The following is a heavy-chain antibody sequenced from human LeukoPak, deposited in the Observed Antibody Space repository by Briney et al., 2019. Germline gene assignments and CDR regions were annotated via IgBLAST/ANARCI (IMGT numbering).Heavy chain of an antibody. J-gene: IGHJ4*02. CDR1: GFTFSSYS. V-gene: IGHV3-48*04. D-gene: IGHD4-11*01. Sequence: GSLRLSCAASGFTFSSYSMNWVRQAPGQGLEWVSYISSSSSTIYYAASVKGRFTISRDNAKNSLYLQMNSLRAEDTAVYYCARVKTTDWTFDYWGQGTLVTVSS. CDR3: ARVKTTDWTFDY. CDR2: ISSSSSTI.